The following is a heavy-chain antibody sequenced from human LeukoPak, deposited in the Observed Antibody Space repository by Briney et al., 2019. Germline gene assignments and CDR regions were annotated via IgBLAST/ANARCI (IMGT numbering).Heavy chain of an antibody. CDR2: ISYDGSNK. Sequence: GGSLRLSCAASGFTFSSYAMHWVRQAPGKGLERVAVISYDGSNKYYADSVKGRFTISRDNSKNTLYLQMNSLRAEDTAVYYCARDPNYYGSGSCFDYWGQGTLVTVSS. J-gene: IGHJ4*02. CDR3: ARDPNYYGSGSCFDY. CDR1: GFTFSSYA. V-gene: IGHV3-30*04. D-gene: IGHD3-10*01.